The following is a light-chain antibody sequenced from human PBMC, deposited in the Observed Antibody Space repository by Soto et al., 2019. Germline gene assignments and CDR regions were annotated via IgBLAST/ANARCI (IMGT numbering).Light chain of an antibody. CDR2: DNS. CDR3: TAWDDRMRGWM. CDR1: SSNIGSNH. V-gene: IGLV1-47*02. J-gene: IGLJ3*02. Sequence: QAVVTQPPSASGTPGQRVTISCSGSSSNIGSNHVHWYQHLPGTAPKLLISDNSQRPSGVPDRFSGSRSGTSASLAISGLRSEDEADYYCTAWDDRMRGWMFGGGTKLTVL.